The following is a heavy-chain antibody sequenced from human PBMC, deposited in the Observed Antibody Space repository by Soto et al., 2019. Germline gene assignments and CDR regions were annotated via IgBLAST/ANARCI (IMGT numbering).Heavy chain of an antibody. CDR1: GGTSHRHA. CDR2: FVPMFGAP. V-gene: IGHV1-69*01. CDR3: ARVRMFTGQSSTIAGVVNYFDY. Sequence: QVQLVQSGAEVRKPGSSVKVSCTVSGGTSHRHAFSWVRQAPGHGFEWRGVFVPMFGAPTYADKFQARVIITADEDMTTVDMELASLRSEDTAVYFCARVRMFTGQSSTIAGVVNYFDYWGQGTLVTVSS. D-gene: IGHD1-1*01. J-gene: IGHJ4*02.